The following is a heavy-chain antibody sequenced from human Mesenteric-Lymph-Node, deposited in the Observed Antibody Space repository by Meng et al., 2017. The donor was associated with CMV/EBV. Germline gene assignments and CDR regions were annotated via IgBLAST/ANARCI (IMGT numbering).Heavy chain of an antibody. CDR2: IKQDGSEK. V-gene: IGHV3-7*01. Sequence: GESLKISCAASGFTFNNYIMNWVRQAPGKGLEWVANIKQDGSEKYYVDSVKGRFTISRDNAKNSLYLQMNSLRAEDTAVYYCARWAIVVVPAASGWFDPWGQGTLVTVSS. CDR3: ARWAIVVVPAASGWFDP. D-gene: IGHD2-2*01. CDR1: GFTFNNYI. J-gene: IGHJ5*02.